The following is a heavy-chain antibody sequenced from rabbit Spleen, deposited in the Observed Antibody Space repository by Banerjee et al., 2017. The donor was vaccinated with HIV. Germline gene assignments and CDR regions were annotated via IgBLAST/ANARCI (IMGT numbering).Heavy chain of an antibody. J-gene: IGHJ4*01. CDR2: IGTISGST. V-gene: IGHV1S45*01. Sequence: QEQLEESGGGLVQPEGSLTLTCTASGFSFSSSYYMCWVRQAPGKGLEWIGCIGTISGSTYYASWAKGRFTISKTSSTTVTLQMTSLTAADTATYFCVREAAYYFVLWGPGTLVTVS. D-gene: IGHD4-1*01. CDR3: VREAAYYFVL. CDR1: GFSFSSSYY.